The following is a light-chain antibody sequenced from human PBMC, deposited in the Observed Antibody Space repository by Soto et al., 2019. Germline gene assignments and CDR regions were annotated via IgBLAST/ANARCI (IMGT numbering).Light chain of an antibody. CDR2: GAS. CDR3: QQYDKWPLT. J-gene: IGKJ4*01. CDR1: HSVDSN. Sequence: EIVMTQSPATLSVSPGEGATLSCRASHSVDSNLAWYQQKPGQAPRLLIFGASTRATGIPTRFSGGGSGTDFTLTISSLQSEDFGLYFRQQYDKWPLTFGGGTKVEIK. V-gene: IGKV3D-15*01.